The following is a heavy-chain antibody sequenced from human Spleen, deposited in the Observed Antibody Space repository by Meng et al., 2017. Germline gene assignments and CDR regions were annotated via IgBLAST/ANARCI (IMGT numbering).Heavy chain of an antibody. CDR1: GFTFSSYE. CDR2: ISSRGSAI. V-gene: IGHV3-48*03. D-gene: IGHD2-15*01. J-gene: IGHJ4*02. Sequence: GGSLRLSCAASGFTFSSYEMNWFRQAPGKGLEWVSYISSRGSAIYYADSVRGRFSISRDNAKNSLYLQMNSLRDEDTAIYYCAREGCSGGSCYNWGQGTLVTVSS. CDR3: AREGCSGGSCYN.